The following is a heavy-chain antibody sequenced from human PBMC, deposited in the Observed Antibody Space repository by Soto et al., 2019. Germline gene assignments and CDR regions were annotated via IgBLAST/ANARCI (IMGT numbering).Heavy chain of an antibody. V-gene: IGHV2-5*02. CDR2: IYWDDDK. CDR3: AHRRPHSNSPEYFFDY. D-gene: IGHD6-6*01. CDR1: GFSLSTSGVD. Sequence: QITLKESGPTLVKPTQTLTLTCTFSGFSLSTSGVDVGWIRQPPGKALEWLALIYWDDDKRYSPSLKSRLTISKHTTKHKVVLTLTNMDPLDTDTYHCAHRRPHSNSPEYFFDYWGQGPLVTVSS. J-gene: IGHJ4*02.